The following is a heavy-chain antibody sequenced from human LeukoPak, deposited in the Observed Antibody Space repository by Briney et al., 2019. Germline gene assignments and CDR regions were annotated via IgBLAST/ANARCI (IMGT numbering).Heavy chain of an antibody. CDR3: ARFYDSSGYDAFDI. CDR2: VSSSGSTI. CDR1: GFTFSSYE. V-gene: IGHV3-48*03. J-gene: IGHJ3*02. Sequence: GGSLRLSCAASGFTFSSYEMNWVRQAPRKGLEWVSYVSSSGSTIYYADSVKGRFTISRDNAKNSLYLQMNSLRAEDTAVYYCARFYDSSGYDAFDIWGQGTMVTVSS. D-gene: IGHD3-22*01.